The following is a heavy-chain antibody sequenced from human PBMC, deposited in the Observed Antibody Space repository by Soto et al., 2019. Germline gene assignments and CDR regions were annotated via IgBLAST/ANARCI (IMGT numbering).Heavy chain of an antibody. CDR1: GYTFSSYG. D-gene: IGHD3-10*01. CDR2: INAGNGDT. Sequence: QVQVVQSGAEVKKPGASVKVSCKASGYTFSSYGIHWVRQAPGQSLEWMGWINAGNGDTKYSQKFQGRITITRDTSATTAYMELSSLRCEDTAVYYCARDREGTGGQAALGPFDPWGQGTLVTVSS. V-gene: IGHV1-3*01. J-gene: IGHJ5*02. CDR3: ARDREGTGGQAALGPFDP.